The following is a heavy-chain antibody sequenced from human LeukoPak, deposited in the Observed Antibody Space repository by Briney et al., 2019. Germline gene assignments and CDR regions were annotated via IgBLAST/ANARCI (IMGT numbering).Heavy chain of an antibody. CDR2: IWSDGSND. CDR1: GFNFGSDA. Sequence: GGSLRLSCTASGFNFGSDAMHWVRQAPGKGLEWVAFIWSDGSNDHYADSVKGRFTISRDNSKNTVCLQMNSLRAEDTAVYYCAKDMYYFDYWGQGTLVTVSS. J-gene: IGHJ4*02. V-gene: IGHV3-30*02. CDR3: AKDMYYFDY. D-gene: IGHD3-10*02.